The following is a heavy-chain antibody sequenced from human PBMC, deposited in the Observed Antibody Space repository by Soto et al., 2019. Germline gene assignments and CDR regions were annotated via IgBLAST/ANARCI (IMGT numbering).Heavy chain of an antibody. CDR2: ISDSGGST. Sequence: EVQLLESGGGLVQPGGSLRLSCVASGYTFSNYAMSWVRQAPGKGLEWVSGISDSGGSTYHADSVKDRFTISRDNSKNTLYLQMNSLRAEDTAVYYCAKDRLVLSYFYYGMDVWGQGTTVTVSS. V-gene: IGHV3-23*01. D-gene: IGHD2-21*02. J-gene: IGHJ6*02. CDR1: GYTFSNYA. CDR3: AKDRLVLSYFYYGMDV.